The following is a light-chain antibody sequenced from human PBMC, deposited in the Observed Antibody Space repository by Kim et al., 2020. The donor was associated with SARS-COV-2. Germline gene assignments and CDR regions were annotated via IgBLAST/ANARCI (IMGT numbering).Light chain of an antibody. CDR3: QQRNSWPPAVT. CDR2: DAS. J-gene: IGKJ4*01. V-gene: IGKV3-11*01. Sequence: PGDRATLSCRASQNIATYLAWYPPRPGQAPRLLVYDASNRASGVADRFSGSGSGTDFTLTISSLEPEDFSIYYCQQRNSWPPAVTFGGGTKVDIK. CDR1: QNIATY.